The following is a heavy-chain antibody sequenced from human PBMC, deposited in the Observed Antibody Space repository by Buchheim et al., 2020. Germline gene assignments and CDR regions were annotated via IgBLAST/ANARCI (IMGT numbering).Heavy chain of an antibody. CDR3: ARLKGIAAAGTKGGMDV. J-gene: IGHJ6*02. CDR1: GGSFSGYY. V-gene: IGHV4-34*01. D-gene: IGHD6-13*01. Sequence: QVQLQQWGAGLLKPPETLSLTCAVYGGSFSGYYWSWIRQPPGKGLEWIGEINHSGSTNYNPSLKSRVTISVDTSKNQFSLKLSSVTAADTAVYYCARLKGIAAAGTKGGMDVWGQGTT. CDR2: INHSGST.